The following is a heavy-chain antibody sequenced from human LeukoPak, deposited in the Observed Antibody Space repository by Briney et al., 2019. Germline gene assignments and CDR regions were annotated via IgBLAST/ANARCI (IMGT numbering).Heavy chain of an antibody. CDR2: IYTNGRDT. CDR1: GFNIRSLG. D-gene: IGHD3/OR15-3a*01. J-gene: IGHJ6*02. Sequence: GGSLRLSCAASGFNIRSLGMNWVRQAPGKGLEWVSGIYTNGRDTRYADFVKGRFTIPRDDSKNTVYLQMHSLRVEDTAVYYCAHLVWEYVGGLDVWGQGTTVTVSS. V-gene: IGHV3-23*05. CDR3: AHLVWEYVGGLDV.